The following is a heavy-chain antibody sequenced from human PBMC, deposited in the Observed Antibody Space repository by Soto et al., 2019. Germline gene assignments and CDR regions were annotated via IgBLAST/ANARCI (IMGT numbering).Heavy chain of an antibody. CDR1: GYTLTELS. CDR2: FDPEDGET. CDR3: ATDPRGLDIVARAPVYAFDI. D-gene: IGHD5-12*01. Sequence: ASVKVSCKVSGYTLTELSMHWVRQAPGKGLEWMGGFDPEDGETIYAQKFQGRVTMTEDTSTDTAYMELSSLRSEDTAVYYCATDPRGLDIVARAPVYAFDIWGQGTMVTVSS. V-gene: IGHV1-24*01. J-gene: IGHJ3*02.